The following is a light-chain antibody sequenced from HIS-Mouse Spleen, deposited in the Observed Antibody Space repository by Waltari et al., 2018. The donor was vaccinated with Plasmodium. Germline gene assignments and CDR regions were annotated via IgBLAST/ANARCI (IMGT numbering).Light chain of an antibody. CDR3: CSYAGSYTFK. CDR1: SRDVGGYNY. Sequence: QSALTQPRSVSGSPGQSVTISCTGTSRDVGGYNYVSWSQPHPGKAPKLMISDVSKRPSGVPDRFSGSKSGNTASLTISGLQAEDEADYYCCSYAGSYTFKFGGGTKLTVL. V-gene: IGLV2-11*01. CDR2: DVS. J-gene: IGLJ3*02.